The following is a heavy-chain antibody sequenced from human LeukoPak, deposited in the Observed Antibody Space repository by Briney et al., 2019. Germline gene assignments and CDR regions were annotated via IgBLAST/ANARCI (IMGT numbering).Heavy chain of an antibody. V-gene: IGHV3-74*01. Sequence: GGSLRLSCAASGFTFSTFWMHRVRQAPGKGPVWVSRINSDGSRTTYADSVKGRFTISRDNAKNTLYLQMSSLRAEDTAVYYCATSPLDSRYYFDYWGQATLVTVSS. CDR2: INSDGSRT. D-gene: IGHD6-13*01. J-gene: IGHJ4*02. CDR1: GFTFSTFW. CDR3: ATSPLDSRYYFDY.